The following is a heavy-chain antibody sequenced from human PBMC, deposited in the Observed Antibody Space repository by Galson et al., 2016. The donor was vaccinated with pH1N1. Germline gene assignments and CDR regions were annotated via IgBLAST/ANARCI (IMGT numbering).Heavy chain of an antibody. V-gene: IGHV3-9*01. D-gene: IGHD2-15*01. CDR2: ISWNSGSI. CDR1: GFTFDDYA. Sequence: SLRLSCAASGFTFDDYAMHWVRQAPGKGLEWVSGISWNSGSIGYADSVKGRFTISRDNAKNSLYLQMNSLRAEDTALYYCAKDSGWLYNWFYPWGQGTLVTVSS. CDR3: AKDSGWLYNWFYP. J-gene: IGHJ5*02.